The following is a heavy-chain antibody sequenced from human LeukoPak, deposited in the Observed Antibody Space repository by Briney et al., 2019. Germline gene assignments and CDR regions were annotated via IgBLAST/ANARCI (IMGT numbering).Heavy chain of an antibody. J-gene: IGHJ6*03. V-gene: IGHV1-8*01. Sequence: ASVKVSCKASGYTFTSYNINWVRQATGQGLEWMGWMNPNTGDTGYAQKFQGRVTMTRNTSISTAYMELSSLRSEDTAVYYCARLQLVLPYYYYYYMDVWGKGTTVTVSS. D-gene: IGHD6-13*01. CDR1: GYTFTSYN. CDR2: MNPNTGDT. CDR3: ARLQLVLPYYYYYYMDV.